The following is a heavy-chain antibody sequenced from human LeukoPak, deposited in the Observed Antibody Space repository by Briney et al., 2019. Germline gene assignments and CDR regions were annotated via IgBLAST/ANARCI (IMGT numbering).Heavy chain of an antibody. CDR2: INHSGST. CDR1: GGSFSGYY. Sequence: SETLSLTCAVYGGSFSGYYWSWIRQPPGKGLEWIGEINHSGSTNYNPSLKSRVTISVDTSKNQFSLKLSSVTAADTAVYYCAADLGKDYYYGMDVWGQGTTVTVSS. D-gene: IGHD3-10*01. V-gene: IGHV4-34*01. J-gene: IGHJ6*02. CDR3: AADLGKDYYYGMDV.